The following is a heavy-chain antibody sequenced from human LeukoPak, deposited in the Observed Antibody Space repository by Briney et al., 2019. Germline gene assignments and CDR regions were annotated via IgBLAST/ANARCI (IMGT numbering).Heavy chain of an antibody. CDR3: ARDGFGVPPYYFDY. J-gene: IGHJ4*02. CDR2: IYYSGST. Sequence: SETLSLTCTVSGGSISSSSYYWGWIRQPPGKGLEWIGSIYYSGSTYYNPSLKSRVTISVDTSKNQFSLKLSSVTAADTAVYYCARDGFGVPPYYFDYWGQGTLVTVSS. CDR1: GGSISSSSYY. D-gene: IGHD3-10*01. V-gene: IGHV4-39*07.